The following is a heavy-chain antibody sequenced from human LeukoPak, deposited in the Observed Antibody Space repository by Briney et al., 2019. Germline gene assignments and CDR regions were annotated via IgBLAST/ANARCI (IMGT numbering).Heavy chain of an antibody. CDR2: NDGTHI. V-gene: IGHV3-64*02. Sequence: NDGTHITYTDSVKGRFTISRDNSKNTVYLQMGSLRAEDMAVYYCARPRLRFLEWLSYDSWGQGTLVTVSS. J-gene: IGHJ4*02. CDR3: ARPRLRFLEWLSYDS. D-gene: IGHD3-3*01.